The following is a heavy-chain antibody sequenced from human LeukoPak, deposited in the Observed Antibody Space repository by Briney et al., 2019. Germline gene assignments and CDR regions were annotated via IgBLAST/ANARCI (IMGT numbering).Heavy chain of an antibody. J-gene: IGHJ6*02. CDR1: GGSISSGDYY. V-gene: IGHV4-30-4*01. D-gene: IGHD3-10*01. Sequence: SETLSLTCTVSGGSISSGDYYWSWIRQPPGKGLEWIGYIYYSGSTYYNPSLKSRVTISVDTSKNQFSLKLSSVTAADTAVYYCARVAWGVMVRGVSGMDVWGQGTTVTVSS. CDR2: IYYSGST. CDR3: ARVAWGVMVRGVSGMDV.